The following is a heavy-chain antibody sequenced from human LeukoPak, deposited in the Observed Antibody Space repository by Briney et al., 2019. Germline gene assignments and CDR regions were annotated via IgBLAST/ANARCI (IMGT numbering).Heavy chain of an antibody. V-gene: IGHV3-23*01. D-gene: IGHD6-13*01. CDR2: ISGSGGST. Sequence: GGSLRLSCAASGFTFSSYAMSWVRQAPGKGLEWVSSISGSGGSTYYADSVKGRFTISRDNSKNTLYLQMNSLRAEDTAVYYCAKARIAGPFFDYWGQGTLVTVSS. CDR3: AKARIAGPFFDY. J-gene: IGHJ4*02. CDR1: GFTFSSYA.